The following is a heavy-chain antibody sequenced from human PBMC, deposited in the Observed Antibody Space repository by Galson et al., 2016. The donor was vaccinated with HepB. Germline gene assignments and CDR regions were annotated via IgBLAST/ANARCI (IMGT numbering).Heavy chain of an antibody. CDR1: GGSISNYY. Sequence: SETLSLTCTVSGGSISNYYWSWIRQPPGKGLEWIAYIYYSGSTNQNPSLKGRVTISVDTSKNQFSLQLRSVTAADTAVYYCARDRGSAAGFDYWSQGTLVTVSS. CDR2: IYYSGST. J-gene: IGHJ4*02. V-gene: IGHV4-59*01. D-gene: IGHD6-13*01. CDR3: ARDRGSAAGFDY.